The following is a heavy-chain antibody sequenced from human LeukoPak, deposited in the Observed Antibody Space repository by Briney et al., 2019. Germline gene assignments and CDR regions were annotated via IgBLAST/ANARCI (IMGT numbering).Heavy chain of an antibody. CDR1: GGSISSSSYY. J-gene: IGHJ4*02. D-gene: IGHD3-10*01. Sequence: SETLSLTCTVSGGSISSSSYYGGSVRQPPGNWLEWIGSIYYSGSTYYNPSLKSRVTISVDTSNNQFSLKLSSVTAADTAVYYCARHDLWFGSFDYWGQGTLVTVSS. V-gene: IGHV4-39*01. CDR3: ARHDLWFGSFDY. CDR2: IYYSGST.